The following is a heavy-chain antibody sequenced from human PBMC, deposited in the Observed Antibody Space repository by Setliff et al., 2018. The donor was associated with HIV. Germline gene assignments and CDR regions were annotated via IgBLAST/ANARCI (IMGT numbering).Heavy chain of an antibody. V-gene: IGHV3-33*01. CDR2: LWFDGIRK. CDR1: GFTLRSYG. D-gene: IGHD3-16*01. CDR3: VRDDDTTSHYGLFEF. Sequence: GGSLRLSCAVSGFTLRSYGIHWVRQAPGKGLEWVTVLWFDGIRKYYADSVKGRFTISRDDSKNTVYLQMNSLRAEDTAVYYCVRDDDTTSHYGLFEFWGQGTLVTVSS. J-gene: IGHJ4*02.